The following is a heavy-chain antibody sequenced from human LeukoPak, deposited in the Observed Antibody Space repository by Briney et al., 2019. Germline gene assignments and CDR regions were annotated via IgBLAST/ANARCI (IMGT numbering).Heavy chain of an antibody. D-gene: IGHD2-2*01. CDR3: AKDLVVVPAASPFDY. CDR2: ISGSGGST. Sequence: GGSPRLSCAASGFTFSSYAMSWVRQAPGKGLEWVSAISGSGGSTYYADSVKGRFTISRDNSKNTLYLQMNSLRAEDTAVYYCAKDLVVVPAASPFDYWGQGTLVTVSS. J-gene: IGHJ4*02. V-gene: IGHV3-23*01. CDR1: GFTFSSYA.